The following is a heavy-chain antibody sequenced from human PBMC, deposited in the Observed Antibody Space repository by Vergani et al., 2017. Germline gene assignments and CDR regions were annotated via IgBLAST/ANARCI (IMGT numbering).Heavy chain of an antibody. D-gene: IGHD2-2*01. J-gene: IGHJ6*02. CDR1: GFTFSSYS. V-gene: IGHV3-48*01. Sequence: EVQLVESGGGLVQPGGSLRLSCAASGFTFSSYSMNWVRQAPGKGLEWVSYISSSSSTIYYADSVKGRFTISRDNAKNSLYLQMNSLRAEDTAVYYCAXYQSRLSETYGMDVWGQGTTVTVSS. CDR3: AXYQSRLSETYGMDV. CDR2: ISSSSSTI.